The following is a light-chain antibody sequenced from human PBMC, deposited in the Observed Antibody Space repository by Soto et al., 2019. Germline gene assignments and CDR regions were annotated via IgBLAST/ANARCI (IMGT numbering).Light chain of an antibody. CDR2: AAS. V-gene: IGKV1-27*01. CDR1: QAISYY. CDR3: QKYNSAPYT. J-gene: IGKJ3*01. Sequence: DIQMTQYPSSLSASVGDRVTITCRPKQAISYYLAWYQQKPAKVPKLLIYAASTLQSGVRCRFSGSGSGKDFTLTITSLQPEAVATNYCQKYNSAPYTFGPGTKVDIK.